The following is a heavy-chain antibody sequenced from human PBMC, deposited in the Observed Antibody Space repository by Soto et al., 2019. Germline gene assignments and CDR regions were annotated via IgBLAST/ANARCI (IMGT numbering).Heavy chain of an antibody. CDR2: LYSGGST. CDR3: ARDRPGDEGDAFDI. D-gene: IGHD3-10*01. J-gene: IGHJ3*02. CDR1: GLTVSSNY. V-gene: IGHV3-53*02. Sequence: EVQLVETGGGLIQPGGSLRLSCAASGLTVSSNYMNWVRQAPGKGLEWVSVLYSGGSTHYAGSVKDRFIISRDNSKNTLYLQMNSLRAEDTAVYYCARDRPGDEGDAFDIWGHGTMVTVSS.